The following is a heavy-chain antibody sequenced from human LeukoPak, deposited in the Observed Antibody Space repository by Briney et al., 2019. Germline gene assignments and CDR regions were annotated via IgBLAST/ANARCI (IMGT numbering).Heavy chain of an antibody. Sequence: SETLSLTCAVYGVSFSGYYWSWIRQPPGKGLEWIGEINHSGSTNYNPSLKSRVTISVDTSKNQFSLKLSSVTAADTAVYYCARVYDSSGYYQYYFDYWGQGTLVTVSS. CDR3: ARVYDSSGYYQYYFDY. J-gene: IGHJ4*02. V-gene: IGHV4-34*01. CDR1: GVSFSGYY. CDR2: INHSGST. D-gene: IGHD3-22*01.